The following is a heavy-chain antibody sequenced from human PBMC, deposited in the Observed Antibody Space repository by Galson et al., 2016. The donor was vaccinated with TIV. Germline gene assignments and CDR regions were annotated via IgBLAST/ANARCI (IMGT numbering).Heavy chain of an antibody. CDR3: SRGILGVHTVAFDV. CDR2: MTWNGNEI. Sequence: SLRLSCAASGFTFDDFVMHWVRQAPGKGLEWVSGMTWNGNEIGYADSVRGRFTISRDSATNSLYLQMNSLRPEDTALYFCSRGILGVHTVAFDVWGQGTMATVS. D-gene: IGHD1-26*01. J-gene: IGHJ3*01. V-gene: IGHV3-9*01. CDR1: GFTFDDFV.